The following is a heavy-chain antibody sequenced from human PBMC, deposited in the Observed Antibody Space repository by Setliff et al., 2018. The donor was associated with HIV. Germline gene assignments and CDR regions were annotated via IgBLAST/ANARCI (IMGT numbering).Heavy chain of an antibody. CDR3: VRGDFGYSYGPNDY. Sequence: PGGSLRLSCTASGFTLTNYGMTWVRQGPGKGLEWVSAISGTGDSTYYADSVKGRFTISRDDSKHTLYLQMNSLRAEDTAIYYCVRGDFGYSYGPNDYWGQGTLVTVSS. CDR2: ISGTGDST. J-gene: IGHJ4*02. V-gene: IGHV3-23*01. CDR1: GFTLTNYG. D-gene: IGHD5-18*01.